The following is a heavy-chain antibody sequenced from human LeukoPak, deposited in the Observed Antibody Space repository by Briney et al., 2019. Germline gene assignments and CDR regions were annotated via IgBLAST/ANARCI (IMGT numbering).Heavy chain of an antibody. J-gene: IGHJ3*02. D-gene: IGHD3-22*01. CDR1: GFTFSSYA. V-gene: IGHV3-30*01. Sequence: GGSLRLSCAASGFTFSSYAMHWVRQAPGKGLEWVAVISYDGSNKYYADSVKGRFTISRHNSKNTLYLQMNSLRAEDTAVYYCASVYYYDISDAFDIWGQGTMVTVSS. CDR3: ASVYYYDISDAFDI. CDR2: ISYDGSNK.